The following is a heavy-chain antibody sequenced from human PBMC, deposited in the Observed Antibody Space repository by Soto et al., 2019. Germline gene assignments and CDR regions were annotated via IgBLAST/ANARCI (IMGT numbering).Heavy chain of an antibody. Sequence: QVQLQESGPGLVKPSQTLSLTCTVSGGSVSSGDYYWSWIRQPPGKGLEWIGYIYYSGSTYYNPSLKSRGTISVHTSKNQFSLKLSSVTAADTAVYYCAREDFRAVTPDYWGQGTLVTVSS. CDR2: IYYSGST. V-gene: IGHV4-30-4*01. J-gene: IGHJ4*02. CDR3: AREDFRAVTPDY. D-gene: IGHD4-17*01. CDR1: GGSVSSGDYY.